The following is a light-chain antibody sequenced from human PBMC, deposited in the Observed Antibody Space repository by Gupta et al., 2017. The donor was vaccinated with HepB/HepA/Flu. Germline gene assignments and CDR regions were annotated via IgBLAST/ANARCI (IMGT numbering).Light chain of an antibody. CDR2: DVS. J-gene: IGLJ3*02. CDR1: SSDVGGYNF. CDR3: SSYKSSSARV. V-gene: IGLV2-14*03. Sequence: QSALTQPASVSGSPGQSITSSCTGTSSDVGGYNFVSWYQQHPGQAPKVMIYDVSNRPSGVSSRFSGSKSGNTASLTISGLQAEDEADYYCSSYKSSSARVFGGGTKLTVL.